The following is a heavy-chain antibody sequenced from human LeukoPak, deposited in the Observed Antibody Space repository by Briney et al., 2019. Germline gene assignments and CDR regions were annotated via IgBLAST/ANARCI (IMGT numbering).Heavy chain of an antibody. D-gene: IGHD3-10*01. CDR2: ISGSGGST. CDR3: ARSTYGSGTYYYYMDV. J-gene: IGHJ6*03. CDR1: GFTFSSYG. Sequence: PGGTLRLSCAASGFTFSSYGMSWVRQAPGKGLEWVSAISGSGGSTYYADSVKGRFTISRDNSKNTLYLQMNSLRVEDTAVYYCARSTYGSGTYYYYMDVWGKGTTVTISS. V-gene: IGHV3-23*01.